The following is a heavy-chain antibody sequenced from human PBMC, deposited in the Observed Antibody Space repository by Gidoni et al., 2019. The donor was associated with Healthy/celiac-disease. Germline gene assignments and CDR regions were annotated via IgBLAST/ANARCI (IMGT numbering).Heavy chain of an antibody. Sequence: EVQLLESGGGLVQPGGSLRLSCAASGFTLSSYALRWVRPAPGKGLEWVSAISGSGGSTYYADSVKGRFTISRDNSKNTLYLQMNSLRAEDTAVYYCAKQAPDWGSNWFDPWGQGTLVTVSS. CDR3: AKQAPDWGSNWFDP. CDR1: GFTLSSYA. D-gene: IGHD7-27*01. CDR2: ISGSGGST. J-gene: IGHJ5*02. V-gene: IGHV3-23*01.